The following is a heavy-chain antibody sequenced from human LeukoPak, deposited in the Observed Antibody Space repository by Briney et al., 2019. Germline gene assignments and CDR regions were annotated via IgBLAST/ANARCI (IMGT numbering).Heavy chain of an antibody. D-gene: IGHD3-3*01. CDR2: IYHSGST. J-gene: IGHJ4*02. Sequence: PSQILSLTCTVSGGSISSGGYYWSWIRQPPGKGLEWIGYIYHSGSTYYHPSLKSRVTISVDRSKNQFSLKLSSVTAADTAVYYCARTAPSGTTMGFWSGYHSPGGLGYFDYWGQGTLVTVSS. CDR3: ARTAPSGTTMGFWSGYHSPGGLGYFDY. CDR1: GGSISSGGYY. V-gene: IGHV4-30-2*01.